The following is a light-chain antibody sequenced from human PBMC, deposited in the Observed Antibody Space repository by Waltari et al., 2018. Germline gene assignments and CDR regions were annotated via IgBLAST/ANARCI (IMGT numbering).Light chain of an antibody. J-gene: IGKJ2*01. CDR1: QSISTW. CDR2: HAS. Sequence: DIQMTQSPSTLSASVGDRVIITCRASQSISTWLAWYQQKPGTAPKLLIFHASSLQSGVPSRFSGSGSGTEFTLTISSLLPDDFATYYCQQYNGFPYTFGQGTKLEIK. CDR3: QQYNGFPYT. V-gene: IGKV1-5*03.